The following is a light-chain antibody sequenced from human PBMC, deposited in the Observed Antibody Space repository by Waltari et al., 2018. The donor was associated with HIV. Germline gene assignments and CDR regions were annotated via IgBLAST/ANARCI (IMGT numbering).Light chain of an antibody. Sequence: QSALTQPASVSASPGQSITISCTGTTSDVGGYTFIPWYQQHPGKAPKLMIYEVTNRPSGLSNRFSGSKSGNTASLTISGLQAEDEADYYCTSYTSNNTLMFGGGTKVTVL. J-gene: IGLJ3*02. CDR3: TSYTSNNTLM. CDR2: EVT. V-gene: IGLV2-14*01. CDR1: TSDVGGYTF.